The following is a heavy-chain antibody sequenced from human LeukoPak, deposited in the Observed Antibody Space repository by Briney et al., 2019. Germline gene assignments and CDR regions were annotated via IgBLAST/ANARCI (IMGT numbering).Heavy chain of an antibody. CDR2: IIPIFGTA. V-gene: IGHV1-69*13. CDR1: GGTFSSYA. Sequence: SVKVSCKASGGTFSSYAISWVRQAPGQGLEWMGGIIPIFGTANYAQKFQGRVTITADESTSTAYMELSSLRSEDTAVYYCATPTYYDFWSGYSNTYYYYYMGVWGKGTTVTVSS. D-gene: IGHD3-3*01. J-gene: IGHJ6*03. CDR3: ATPTYYDFWSGYSNTYYYYYMGV.